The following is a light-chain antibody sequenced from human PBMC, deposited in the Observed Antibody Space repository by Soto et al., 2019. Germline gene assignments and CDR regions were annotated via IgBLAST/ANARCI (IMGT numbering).Light chain of an antibody. Sequence: DIQMTQSRSSLSASVGDRFTVTWRASQSISSYLNWYQQKPGKAPKLLIYAASSLQSGVPSRFSGSGSGTDFTLTISSLQPEDFATYYCQQSYSTLVTLGQGTKVDIK. V-gene: IGKV1-39*01. CDR1: QSISSY. CDR3: QQSYSTLVT. J-gene: IGKJ1*01. CDR2: AAS.